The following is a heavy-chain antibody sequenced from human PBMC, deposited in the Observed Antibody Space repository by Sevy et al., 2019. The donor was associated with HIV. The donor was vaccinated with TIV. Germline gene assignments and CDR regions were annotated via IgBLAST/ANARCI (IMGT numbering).Heavy chain of an antibody. CDR3: AKDGGPVAGREYYNDYGMDV. V-gene: IGHV3-30*02. D-gene: IGHD3-16*01. CDR2: IRYDGSNQ. Sequence: GGSLRLSCAASGFVFSTYGMHWVRQAPGKGLEWVTFIRYDGSNQYYADSVKGRFTISRDNSKNTLYLQMNSLRPEDTAEYYCAKDGGPVAGREYYNDYGMDVWGQGTTVTVSS. CDR1: GFVFSTYG. J-gene: IGHJ6*02.